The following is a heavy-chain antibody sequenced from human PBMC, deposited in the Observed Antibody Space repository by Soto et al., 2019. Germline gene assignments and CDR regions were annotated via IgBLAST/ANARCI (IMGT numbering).Heavy chain of an antibody. CDR1: GFTFGAYA. J-gene: IGHJ4*02. D-gene: IGHD5-18*01. CDR2: VTGSGTNI. Sequence: EVQLLESGGGLIQPGGSLRLSCAASGFTFGAYAMGWVRQAPGKGLEWVAIVTGSGTNIYFTDSVKGRFAVSRDNSRDTRYLQMNRLTAEDTAVYYWAKGGSTYGLWTHDYWGQGTLVTVSS. V-gene: IGHV3-23*01. CDR3: AKGGSTYGLWTHDY.